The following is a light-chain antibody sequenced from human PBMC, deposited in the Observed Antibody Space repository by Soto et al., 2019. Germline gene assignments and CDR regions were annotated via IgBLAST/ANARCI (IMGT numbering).Light chain of an antibody. CDR1: QSVSSY. CDR3: QQRRSWPPT. CDR2: DAS. J-gene: IGKJ5*01. V-gene: IGKV3-11*01. Sequence: VTKSPSTLSLTPGERATLSWRASQSVSSYLAWYRQKPGQAPRLLIYDASNRATGIPARFSGSGSETEFTLTISSLEPEDFEVYYCQQRRSWPPTFGQGTRLEI.